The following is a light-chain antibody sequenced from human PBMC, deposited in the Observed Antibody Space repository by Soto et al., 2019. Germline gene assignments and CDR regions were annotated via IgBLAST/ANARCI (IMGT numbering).Light chain of an antibody. Sequence: QSALTQPASVSGSPGQSITISCTGTSSDVGGYNYVSWYQQQSGKAPKLMIHEVSNRPSGVPDRFSGSKSGNTASLTISGLQTEDEADYYCCSYAGSYTLVFGGGTKLTVL. V-gene: IGLV2-11*01. CDR3: CSYAGSYTLV. CDR1: SSDVGGYNY. J-gene: IGLJ2*01. CDR2: EVS.